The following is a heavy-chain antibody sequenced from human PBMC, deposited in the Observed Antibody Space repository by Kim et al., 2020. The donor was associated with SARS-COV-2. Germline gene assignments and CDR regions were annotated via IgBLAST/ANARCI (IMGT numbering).Heavy chain of an antibody. V-gene: IGHV3-72*01. Sequence: THYDAAVKDRITISRDDSEESLYLQMSSLKTEDTAMYFCARVGYSGREDYWGQGTLVTVSS. D-gene: IGHD1-26*01. J-gene: IGHJ4*02. CDR3: ARVGYSGREDY. CDR2: T.